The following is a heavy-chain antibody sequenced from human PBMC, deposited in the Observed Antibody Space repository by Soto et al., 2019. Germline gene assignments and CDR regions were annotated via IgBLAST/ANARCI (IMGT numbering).Heavy chain of an antibody. Sequence: EVQLAESGGGLVQPGGSLRLSCAASGFTFSRYDMHWVRQATGKGLEWVSAISGSGGSTYYADSVKGRFTISRDNSKNTLYLQMNSLRAEDTAVYYCAKSLVVAVYFDYWGQGTLVTVSS. D-gene: IGHD3-16*02. J-gene: IGHJ4*02. CDR3: AKSLVVAVYFDY. CDR1: GFTFSRYD. V-gene: IGHV3-23*04. CDR2: ISGSGGST.